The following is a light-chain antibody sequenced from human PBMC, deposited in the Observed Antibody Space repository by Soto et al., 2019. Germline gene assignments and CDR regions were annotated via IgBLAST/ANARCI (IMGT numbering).Light chain of an antibody. CDR1: QSVSSSY. CDR2: GAS. V-gene: IGKV3-20*01. Sequence: EIVLTQSPGTLSLSPGERATLSCRASQSVSSSYLAWYQQKPGQAPRLLIFGASSRATGIPDSFSGSGSGIDFTLPISRLEPEDFAVYYCQQGTFGQGTKVDIK. J-gene: IGKJ1*01. CDR3: QQGT.